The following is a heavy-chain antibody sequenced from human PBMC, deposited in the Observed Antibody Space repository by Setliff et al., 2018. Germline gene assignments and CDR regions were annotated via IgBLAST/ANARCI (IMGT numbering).Heavy chain of an antibody. CDR3: ARESRYYYDNLGTLDY. D-gene: IGHD3-22*01. V-gene: IGHV4-30-4*08. CDR1: GGSISSGDYY. CDR2: IYSSGST. Sequence: SETLSLTCTVSGGSISSGDYYWSWIRQPPGKGLEWIGYIYSSGSTYYNPSLKSRVSISVDASKNQFSLKLSSVTAADTAVYYCARESRYYYDNLGTLDYWGQGTLVTVSS. J-gene: IGHJ4*02.